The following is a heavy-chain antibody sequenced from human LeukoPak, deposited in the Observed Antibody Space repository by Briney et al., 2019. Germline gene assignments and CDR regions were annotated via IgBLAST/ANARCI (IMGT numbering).Heavy chain of an antibody. J-gene: IGHJ4*02. V-gene: IGHV3-30*03. CDR3: ARDPKPSSWYEAYFDY. D-gene: IGHD6-13*01. Sequence: GRSLRLSCAASGFTFSSYSMNWVRQAPGKGLEWVAVISYDGSNKYYADSVKGRFTISRDNSKNTLYLQMNSLRAEDTAVYYCARDPKPSSWYEAYFDYWGQGTLVTVSS. CDR1: GFTFSSYS. CDR2: ISYDGSNK.